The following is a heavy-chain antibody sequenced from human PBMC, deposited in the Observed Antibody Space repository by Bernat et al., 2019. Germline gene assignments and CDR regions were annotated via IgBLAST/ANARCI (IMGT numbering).Heavy chain of an antibody. CDR2: ISGSGGST. Sequence: EVQLLESGGGLVQPGGSLRLSCAASGFTFSSYAMSWVRQAPGKGLEWVSAISGSGGSTYYADSVKGRFTISRDNSKNTLYLQMNSLRAEDTAVYYCAKDDSYCSSTSWSYPYGMDVWGQGTTVTVSS. J-gene: IGHJ6*02. D-gene: IGHD2-2*01. CDR1: GFTFSSYA. CDR3: AKDDSYCSSTSWSYPYGMDV. V-gene: IGHV3-23*01.